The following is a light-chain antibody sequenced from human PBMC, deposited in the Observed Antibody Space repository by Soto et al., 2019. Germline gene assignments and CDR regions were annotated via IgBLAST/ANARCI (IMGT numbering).Light chain of an antibody. CDR2: GAS. V-gene: IGKV1-9*01. CDR3: QQVDSSPYT. J-gene: IGKJ2*01. CDR1: QDISSY. Sequence: DIQLTQSPSLLAASVGDTVTISCRASQDISSYLAWYRQKPGKAPELLIHGASILQSGVPSRFSGSRSGTEFTLTIRSLQTEDFAPYYCQQVDSSPYTFGQGTKLYIK.